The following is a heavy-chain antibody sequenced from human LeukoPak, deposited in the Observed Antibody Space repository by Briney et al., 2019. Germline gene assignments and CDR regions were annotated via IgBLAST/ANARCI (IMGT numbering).Heavy chain of an antibody. Sequence: SGGSLRLSCAASRFTVSSNYMSWVRQAPGKGLEWVAFIRYDGSNKYYADSVKGRFTISRDNSKNTLYLQMNSLRAEDTAVYYCARALGYMDVWGKGSTVTVSS. CDR2: IRYDGSNK. V-gene: IGHV3-30*02. J-gene: IGHJ6*03. D-gene: IGHD7-27*01. CDR1: RFTVSSNY. CDR3: ARALGYMDV.